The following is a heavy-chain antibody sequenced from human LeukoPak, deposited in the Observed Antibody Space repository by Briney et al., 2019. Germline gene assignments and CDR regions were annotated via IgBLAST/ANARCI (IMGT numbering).Heavy chain of an antibody. V-gene: IGHV3-30*02. J-gene: IGHJ4*02. CDR1: GFTLSIYG. D-gene: IGHD6-19*01. CDR3: ATGSSSGWYGRLDY. Sequence: PGGSLTLSCAASGFTLSIYGMHGPRHSPEKAREGVTYIRYDGYKKQYVDSVKALLTIPRDNSKNMLYLQMNSLRAEDTAVYYCATGSSSGWYGRLDYWGQGTLVTVSS. CDR2: IRYDGYKK.